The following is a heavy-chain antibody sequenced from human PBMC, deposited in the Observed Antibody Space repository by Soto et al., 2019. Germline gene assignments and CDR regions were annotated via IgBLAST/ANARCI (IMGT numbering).Heavy chain of an antibody. CDR3: ARMETFGSLKCFDP. CDR1: GYSFTNND. V-gene: IGHV1-8*01. Sequence: QVQLVHSGAEVREPCASVKVSCKASGYSFTNNDVSWVRQATGQGLEWMGWMNPGSGDTGYAQKFQGRVTLTRDISIATAYMELNNLRYDDTAIYYFARMETFGSLKCFDPWGQGTLVTVSS. J-gene: IGHJ5*02. CDR2: MNPGSGDT. D-gene: IGHD3-10*01.